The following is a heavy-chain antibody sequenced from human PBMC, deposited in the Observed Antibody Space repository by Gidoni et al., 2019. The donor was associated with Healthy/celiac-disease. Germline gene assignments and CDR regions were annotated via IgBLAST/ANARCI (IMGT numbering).Heavy chain of an antibody. J-gene: IGHJ3*02. CDR1: GGYITSGVSC. Sequence: QVQLQEAGPELVKPSQTLSLTCTLSGGYITSGVSCWSWLRQHPGKGVGWIGYIYDSGSTYYTPSLKSRVTISVDTSKNQFSLNLSSVTAADTAVYYCARPVGADPMGAFDIWGQGTMVTVSS. D-gene: IGHD2-15*01. CDR3: ARPVGADPMGAFDI. CDR2: IYDSGST. V-gene: IGHV4-31*03.